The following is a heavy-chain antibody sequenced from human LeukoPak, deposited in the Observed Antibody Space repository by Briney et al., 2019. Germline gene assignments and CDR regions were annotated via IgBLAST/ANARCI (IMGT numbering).Heavy chain of an antibody. J-gene: IGHJ4*02. CDR3: LTDPSDETNN. CDR2: IKSKTDGGTE. CDR1: GFTFSSYW. Sequence: GGSLRLSCAASGFTFSSYWMSWVRQAPGKGLEWIGRIKSKTDGGTEDYAESVRGRFRISRDDSNDTLYLQLNTLKAEDTGVYYCLTDPSDETNNWGQGTLVTVSS. V-gene: IGHV3-15*01. D-gene: IGHD1-7*01.